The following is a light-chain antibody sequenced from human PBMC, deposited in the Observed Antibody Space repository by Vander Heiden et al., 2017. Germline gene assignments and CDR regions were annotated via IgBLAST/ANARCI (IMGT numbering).Light chain of an antibody. CDR1: QSVSSN. CDR2: GAS. Sequence: ELVMTQSPATLSVSPGERATLSCKAGQSVSSNLAWYQQKPGQAPRLLIYGASTRATGIPARFSGSGSGTEFTLTISSLQSEDFAVYYCQQYNNWPYTFGQGTKLEIK. J-gene: IGKJ2*01. CDR3: QQYNNWPYT. V-gene: IGKV3-15*01.